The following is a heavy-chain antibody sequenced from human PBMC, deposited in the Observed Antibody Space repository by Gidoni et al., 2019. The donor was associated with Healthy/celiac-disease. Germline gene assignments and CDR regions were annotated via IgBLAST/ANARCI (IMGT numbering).Heavy chain of an antibody. V-gene: IGHV1-69*01. CDR3: AVWIQLRGSYYYYGMDV. Sequence: QVQLVQSGAEVKKPGSSVKVSCKASGGPFSSYAISWVRQAPGQGLEWMGGIIPIFGTANYAQKFQGRVTITADESTSTAYMELSSLRSEDTAVYYCAVWIQLRGSYYYYGMDVWGQGTTVTVSS. CDR1: GGPFSSYA. D-gene: IGHD5-18*01. CDR2: IIPIFGTA. J-gene: IGHJ6*02.